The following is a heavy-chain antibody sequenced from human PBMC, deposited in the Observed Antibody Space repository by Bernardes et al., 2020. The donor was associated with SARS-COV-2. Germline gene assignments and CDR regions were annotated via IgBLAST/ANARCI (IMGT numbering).Heavy chain of an antibody. CDR3: ARDGKYQLLYYFDY. V-gene: IGHV4-4*07. CDR1: GGSISSYY. Sequence: SETLSLTCTVSGGSISSYYWSWIRQPAGKGLEWIGRIYTSGSTNYNPSLKSRVTMSVDTSKNQFSLKLSSVTAADTAVYYCARDGKYQLLYYFDYWGQGTLVTVSS. J-gene: IGHJ4*02. CDR2: IYTSGST. D-gene: IGHD2-2*01.